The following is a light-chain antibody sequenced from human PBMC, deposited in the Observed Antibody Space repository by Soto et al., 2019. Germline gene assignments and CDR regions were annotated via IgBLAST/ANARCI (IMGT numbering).Light chain of an antibody. CDR2: RNT. CDR1: SSNIGPNY. J-gene: IGLJ2*01. CDR3: AAWDDSLSGLV. V-gene: IGLV1-47*01. Sequence: HSVLTQPPSASGTPGQRVTISCSGSSSNIGPNYVYWYQQLPGTAPKLLIYRNTQRPSGVPDRFSGSKSGTSASLAISGLRSEDEADYYCAAWDDSLSGLVFGGGTKVTVL.